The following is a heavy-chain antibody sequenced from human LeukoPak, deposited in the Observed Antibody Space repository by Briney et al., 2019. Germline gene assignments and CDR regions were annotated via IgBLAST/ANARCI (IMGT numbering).Heavy chain of an antibody. D-gene: IGHD2-2*01. CDR1: GFTFTSYS. V-gene: IGHV3-21*01. Sequence: GGSLRLSCEASGFTFTSYSMNWVRQAPGKGLEWVSLISSSSSHTYYADAVKGRFTISRDNAKSSLYLQMNSLRAEDTAVYYCARKYCSSTSCLFDCWGQGTLVTVSS. CDR2: ISSSSSHT. CDR3: ARKYCSSTSCLFDC. J-gene: IGHJ4*02.